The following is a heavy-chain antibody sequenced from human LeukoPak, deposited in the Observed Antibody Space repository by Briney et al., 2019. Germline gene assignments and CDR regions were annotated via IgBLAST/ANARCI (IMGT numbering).Heavy chain of an antibody. CDR3: ARGAIGSSTPFDP. J-gene: IGHJ5*02. CDR1: GGSISSYY. V-gene: IGHV4-59*01. Sequence: PSETLSLTCTVSGGSISSYYWSWIRQPPGKGLEWIGYIYYSGSTNYNPSLRSRVTISVDTSKNQFSLKLSSVTAADTAVYYCARGAIGSSTPFDPWGQGTLVTVSS. CDR2: IYYSGST. D-gene: IGHD6-13*01.